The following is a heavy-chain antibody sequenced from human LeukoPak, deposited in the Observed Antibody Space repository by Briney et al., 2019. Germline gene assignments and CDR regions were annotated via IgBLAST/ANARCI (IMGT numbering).Heavy chain of an antibody. CDR2: IYTSGST. D-gene: IGHD2-2*01. Sequence: SETLSLTCTVSGGSIISYYWSWIRQPAGKGLEWIGRIYTSGSTNYNPSLKSRVTISVDKSKNQFSLKLSSVTAADTSVYYCARDKRIVVVQDAKGGKLFHPWGQGTLVTVSS. J-gene: IGHJ5*02. V-gene: IGHV4-4*07. CDR1: GGSIISYY. CDR3: ARDKRIVVVQDAKGGKLFHP.